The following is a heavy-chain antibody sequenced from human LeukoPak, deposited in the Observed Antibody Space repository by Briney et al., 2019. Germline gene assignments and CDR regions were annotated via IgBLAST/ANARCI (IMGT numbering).Heavy chain of an antibody. D-gene: IGHD3-22*01. Sequence: GGSLRLSCAASGFSVSSNYMTWVRQAPGKGLEWVSDVYSGGSTYYADSVKGRFTISRDNSKNTLYLQMNSLRAEDTAVYYCARVWSSGYTKDYWGQGTLVTVSS. CDR2: VYSGGST. V-gene: IGHV3-66*01. CDR1: GFSVSSNY. J-gene: IGHJ4*02. CDR3: ARVWSSGYTKDY.